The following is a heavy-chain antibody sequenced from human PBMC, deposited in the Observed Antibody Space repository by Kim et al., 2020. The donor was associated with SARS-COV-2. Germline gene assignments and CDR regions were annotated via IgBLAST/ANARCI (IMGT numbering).Heavy chain of an antibody. CDR1: GFTFSSYA. CDR3: AKEFYRVRGLPKSRPSSATAAGAFDI. Sequence: GGSLRLSCAASGFTFSSYAMSWVRQAPGKGLEWVSAISGSGGSTYYADSVKGRFTISRDNSKNTLYLQMNSLRAEDTAVYYCAKEFYRVRGLPKSRPSSATAAGAFDIWGQGTMVTVSS. J-gene: IGHJ3*02. D-gene: IGHD6-13*01. CDR2: ISGSGGST. V-gene: IGHV3-23*01.